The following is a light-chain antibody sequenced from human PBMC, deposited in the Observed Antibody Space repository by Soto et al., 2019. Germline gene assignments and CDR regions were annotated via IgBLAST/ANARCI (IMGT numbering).Light chain of an antibody. Sequence: EIVLTQSPGTLSLSPGERATLSCRASQSVNSYYLAWYQQKPGQAPRLLIYDASTRATGIPDRFSGSGSGKDFTLTISRVEPEDFAVYLCQQCGRSLLTFGSEIRVEIX. V-gene: IGKV3-20*01. CDR1: QSVNSYY. J-gene: IGKJ4*01. CDR3: QQCGRSLLT. CDR2: DAS.